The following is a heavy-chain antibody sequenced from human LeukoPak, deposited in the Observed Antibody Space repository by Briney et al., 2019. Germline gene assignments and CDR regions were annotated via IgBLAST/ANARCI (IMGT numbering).Heavy chain of an antibody. Sequence: KPSETLSLTCTVSGGSISSYYWSWIRQPPGKGLEWIGYIYYSGSTNYNPSLKSRVTISVDTSKNQFSLKLSSVTAADTAVYYCARERTDYDFWSVRRGETSNWFDPWGQGTLVTVSS. CDR1: GGSISSYY. J-gene: IGHJ5*02. V-gene: IGHV4-59*01. CDR2: IYYSGST. D-gene: IGHD3-3*01. CDR3: ARERTDYDFWSVRRGETSNWFDP.